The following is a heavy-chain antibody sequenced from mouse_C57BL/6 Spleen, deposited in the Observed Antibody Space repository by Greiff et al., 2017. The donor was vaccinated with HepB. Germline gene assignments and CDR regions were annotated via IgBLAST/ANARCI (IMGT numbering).Heavy chain of an antibody. V-gene: IGHV3-6*01. D-gene: IGHD1-1*01. CDR1: GYSITSGYY. CDR2: ISYDGSN. Sequence: EVQLQESGPGLVKPSQSLSLTCSVPGYSITSGYYWNWIRQFPGNKLEWMGYISYDGSNNYNPSLKNRISITRDTSKNQFFLKLNSVTTEDTATYYCARDYGSSWFAYWGQGTLVTVSA. J-gene: IGHJ3*01. CDR3: ARDYGSSWFAY.